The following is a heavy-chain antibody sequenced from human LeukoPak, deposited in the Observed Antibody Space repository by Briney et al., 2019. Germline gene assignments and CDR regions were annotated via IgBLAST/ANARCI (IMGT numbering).Heavy chain of an antibody. Sequence: GASVKVSCKASGYSFVFFGVSWVRQAPGQGLEWMGWIDSHNGDRNYADKFQDRVTMTTDTSTTTSYMELRSLRSDDTAVYYCARDLEYFQHWGQGTLVTVSS. V-gene: IGHV1-18*01. CDR1: GYSFVFFG. CDR3: ARDLEYFQH. CDR2: IDSHNGDR. J-gene: IGHJ1*01.